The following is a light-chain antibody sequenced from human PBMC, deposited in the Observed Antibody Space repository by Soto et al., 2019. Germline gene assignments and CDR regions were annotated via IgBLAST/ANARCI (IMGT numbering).Light chain of an antibody. CDR2: DAS. J-gene: IGKJ1*01. CDR3: QQYNTYSQA. V-gene: IGKV1-5*01. CDR1: QTIGSS. Sequence: DIPMTQSPSTLSASIGDRMTIPCRASQTIGSSLAWYQQKPGKAPNLLIFDASTLERGVPSRFSGSGSGTEFTLSISSLQPDDFATYYCQQYNTYSQAFGQGTKVDIK.